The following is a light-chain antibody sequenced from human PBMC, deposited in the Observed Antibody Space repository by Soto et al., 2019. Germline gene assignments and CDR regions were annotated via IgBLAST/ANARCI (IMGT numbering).Light chain of an antibody. CDR1: QSVSSN. CDR3: QQYNNWPPWT. J-gene: IGKJ1*01. CDR2: GAS. V-gene: IGKV3-15*01. Sequence: EIVMTQSPATLSVSPGERATLSCRASQSVSSNLAWYQQKPGQAPRLLIYGASTRDPGIPARFSGSGSGPEFTLTLSSLQSEDFAVYYCQQYNNWPPWTFGQGTTLEIK.